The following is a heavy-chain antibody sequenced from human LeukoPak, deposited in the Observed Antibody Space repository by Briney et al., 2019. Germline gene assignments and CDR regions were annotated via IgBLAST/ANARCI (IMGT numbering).Heavy chain of an antibody. CDR3: ARQSIAARGYYYYMDV. Sequence: PGGSLRLSCAASGFTFSSYAMSWIRQPPGKGLEWIGSVYYSGSTHYNPSLKSQVTISVDTSKNHFSLRLSSVTAADTAVYYCARQSIAARGYYYYMDVWGKGTTVTVSS. D-gene: IGHD6-6*01. CDR2: VYYSGST. V-gene: IGHV4-39*01. J-gene: IGHJ6*03. CDR1: GFTFSSYA.